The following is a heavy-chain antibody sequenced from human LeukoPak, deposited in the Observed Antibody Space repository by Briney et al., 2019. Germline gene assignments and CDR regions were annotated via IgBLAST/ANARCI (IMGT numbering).Heavy chain of an antibody. V-gene: IGHV3-21*01. D-gene: IGHD3-10*01. Sequence: GGSLRLSCATSGFTFSWYSMNWVRQAPGKGLEWVSSIDSSGTKKYYADSVKGRITISRDNAKNTVSLQMNSLRAEDTALYYCASPRILRGTITTPFDYWGHGTLVTVSS. CDR3: ASPRILRGTITTPFDY. CDR1: GFTFSWYS. CDR2: IDSSGTKK. J-gene: IGHJ4*01.